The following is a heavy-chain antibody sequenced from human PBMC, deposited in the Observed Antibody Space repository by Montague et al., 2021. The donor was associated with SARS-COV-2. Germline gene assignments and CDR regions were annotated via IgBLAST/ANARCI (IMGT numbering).Heavy chain of an antibody. J-gene: IGHJ6*02. V-gene: IGHV4-34*01. CDR3: ARDPSRQPLLYPIGDYYYGMDV. Sequence: SETLSLTCAVYGGSFSGHYWGWIRQAPGKGLEWIGSIYYSGSTYYNPSLKSRVTISVDTSKNQFSLKLSSVTAADTALYYCARDPSRQPLLYPIGDYYYGMDVWGQGTTVTVSS. CDR1: GGSFSGHY. D-gene: IGHD2-2*02. CDR2: IYYSGST.